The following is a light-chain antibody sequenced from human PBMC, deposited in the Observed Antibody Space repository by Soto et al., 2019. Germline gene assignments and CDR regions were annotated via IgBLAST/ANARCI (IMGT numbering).Light chain of an antibody. CDR1: SSDVGRYNY. CDR3: SSYAGSNNFGV. J-gene: IGLJ1*01. CDR2: EVN. V-gene: IGLV2-8*01. Sequence: QSVLTQPPSASGSPGQSVTISCTGTSSDVGRYNYVSWYQQHPGKAPKLMIYEVNKRPSGVPDRFSGSKSGNAASLTVSGLQAEDEADYYCSSYAGSNNFGVFVNGTKVTV.